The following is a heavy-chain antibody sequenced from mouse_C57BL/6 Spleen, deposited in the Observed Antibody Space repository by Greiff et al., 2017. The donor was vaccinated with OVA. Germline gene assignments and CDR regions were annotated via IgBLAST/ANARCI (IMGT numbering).Heavy chain of an antibody. Sequence: QVQLQQPGAELVMPGASVKLSCKASGYTFTSYWMPWVKQRPGQGLEWIGEIDPSDSYTNYNQKFKGKSTLTVDKSSSTAYMQLSSLTSEDSAVYYCARGGAGTRFAYWGQGTLVTVSA. D-gene: IGHD4-1*01. CDR3: ARGGAGTRFAY. J-gene: IGHJ3*01. V-gene: IGHV1-69*01. CDR1: GYTFTSYW. CDR2: IDPSDSYT.